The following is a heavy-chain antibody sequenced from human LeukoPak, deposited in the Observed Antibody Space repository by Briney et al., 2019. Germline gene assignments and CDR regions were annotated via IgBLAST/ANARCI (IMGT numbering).Heavy chain of an antibody. CDR3: AKAAAALDY. CDR2: ISYDGSNK. Sequence: PAGSLRLSCAASGFTFSIYGMHWVRQAPGKGLEWVAVISYDGSNKYYADSVKGRFTISRDNSKNTLYLQMNSLRAEDTAVYYCAKAAAALDYWGQGALVTVSS. V-gene: IGHV3-30*18. D-gene: IGHD2-2*01. J-gene: IGHJ4*02. CDR1: GFTFSIYG.